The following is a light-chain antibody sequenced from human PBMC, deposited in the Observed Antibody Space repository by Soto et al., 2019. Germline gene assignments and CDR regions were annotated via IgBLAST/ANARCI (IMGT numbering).Light chain of an antibody. CDR2: DAS. V-gene: IGKV3-11*01. J-gene: IGKJ5*01. CDR3: QQRSNWPST. CDR1: QSVSSY. Sequence: EIVLTQSPATLSLSPGERATLSCRASQSVSSYLAWYQQKPGQAHRLLIYDASNRATGIPARFSGSGSGTDFTLTISSLEPEDFAVYYCQQRSNWPSTFGQGTRLEIK.